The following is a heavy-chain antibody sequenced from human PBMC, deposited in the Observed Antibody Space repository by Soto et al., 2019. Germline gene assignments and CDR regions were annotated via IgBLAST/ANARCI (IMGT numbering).Heavy chain of an antibody. J-gene: IGHJ4*02. CDR2: ISYDGSNK. D-gene: IGHD2-15*01. Sequence: QVQLVESGGGVVQPGRSLRLSCAASGFPFSSYGMHWVRQAPGKGLEWVAHISYDGSNKHYTDSVKGRFTISRDNSKSMLYLKMSSLRAEDTAVDYCAGGQYYFDYCGQGPRVSVSS. CDR3: AGGQYYFDY. V-gene: IGHV3-30*03. CDR1: GFPFSSYG.